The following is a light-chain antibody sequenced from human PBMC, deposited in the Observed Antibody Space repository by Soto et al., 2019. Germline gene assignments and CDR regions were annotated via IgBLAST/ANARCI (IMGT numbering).Light chain of an antibody. J-gene: IGKJ1*01. V-gene: IGKV3-11*01. CDR3: QQHSHWPPWT. Sequence: EVVLTQSPATLSLSPGERATLSCRASQNVRTFLDWYQQKPGQAPRLLIYGASNRGTGIPARFSGSGSGTDFTLTISSLEPEDFAVYYCQQHSHWPPWTFGQGTKADIK. CDR2: GAS. CDR1: QNVRTF.